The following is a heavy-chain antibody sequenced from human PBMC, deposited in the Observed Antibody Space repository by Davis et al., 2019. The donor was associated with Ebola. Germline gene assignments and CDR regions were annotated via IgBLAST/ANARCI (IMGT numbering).Heavy chain of an antibody. CDR2: FDPEDGEA. CDR3: TIGGTTGGFDY. CDR1: GYTFTSYA. Sequence: ASVKVSCKASGYTFTSYAMNWVRQAPGKGLEWMGSFDPEDGEAIYAQKFQDRVIVTEDTSTDTAYMELSSLRSDDTAVYYCTIGGTTGGFDYWGQGTLVTVSS. V-gene: IGHV1-24*01. D-gene: IGHD3-16*01. J-gene: IGHJ4*02.